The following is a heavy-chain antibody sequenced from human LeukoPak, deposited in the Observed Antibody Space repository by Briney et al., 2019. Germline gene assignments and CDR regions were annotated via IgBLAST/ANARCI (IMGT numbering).Heavy chain of an antibody. CDR2: IIPIFGTA. V-gene: IGHV1-69*05. CDR3: ARDLIVVVNFDPPYFDY. D-gene: IGHD3-22*01. J-gene: IGHJ4*02. CDR1: GGTFSSYA. Sequence: SVKVSCKASGGTFSSYAIRWMRQAPGQGLEWMGRIIPIFGTANYAQKFQGRVTITTDESTSTAYMELSSLRSEDTAVYYCARDLIVVVNFDPPYFDYWGQGTLVTVSS.